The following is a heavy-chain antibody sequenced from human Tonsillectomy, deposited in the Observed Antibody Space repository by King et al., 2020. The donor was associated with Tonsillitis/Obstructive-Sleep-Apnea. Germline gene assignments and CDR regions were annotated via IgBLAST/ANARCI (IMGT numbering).Heavy chain of an antibody. CDR2: IWYDGSNE. D-gene: IGHD2-15*01. J-gene: IGHJ4*02. CDR1: GFTFSSYG. V-gene: IGHV3-33*01. Sequence: VQLVESGGGVVQPGRSLRLSCAASGFTFSSYGMHWVRQAPGKGLEWVAVIWYDGSNEFYADSVRGRFTISRDNSKSTLYLQMNSLRAEDTAVYYCARESPTRYCSGGRCYSPVDYWGQGTLVTVSS. CDR3: ARESPTRYCSGGRCYSPVDY.